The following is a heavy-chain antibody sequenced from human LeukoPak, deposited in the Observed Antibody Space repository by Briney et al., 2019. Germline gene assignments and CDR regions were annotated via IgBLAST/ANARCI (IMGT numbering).Heavy chain of an antibody. V-gene: IGHV3-53*01. CDR3: ARGRKQWLAIYYFDY. Sequence: GGSLRLSCAASGFTVSSNYMSWVRQAPGKGLEWVSVIYSGGSTYYADSVKGPFTISRDNSKNTLYLQMNSLRAEDTAVYYCARGRKQWLAIYYFDYWGQGTLVTVSS. CDR1: GFTVSSNY. CDR2: IYSGGST. J-gene: IGHJ4*02. D-gene: IGHD6-19*01.